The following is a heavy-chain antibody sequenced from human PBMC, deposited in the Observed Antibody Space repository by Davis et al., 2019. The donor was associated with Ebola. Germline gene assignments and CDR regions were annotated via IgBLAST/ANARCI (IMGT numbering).Heavy chain of an antibody. CDR3: AKDHFGSGIVDYFDY. CDR1: GFTFSSYA. CDR2: IAFDGSNK. D-gene: IGHD6-19*01. V-gene: IGHV3-30*18. J-gene: IGHJ4*02. Sequence: GESLKISCEASGFTFSSYALHWVRQAPGKGPEWVAVIAFDGSNKYYAVSVKGRFTISRDNSKNTLYLQMNSLRAEDTAVYYCAKDHFGSGIVDYFDYWGQGTLVTVSS.